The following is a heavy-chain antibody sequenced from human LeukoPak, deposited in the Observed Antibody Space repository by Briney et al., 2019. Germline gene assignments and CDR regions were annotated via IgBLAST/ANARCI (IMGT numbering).Heavy chain of an antibody. D-gene: IGHD5-18*01. Sequence: TSVKVSCKASGFTFTSSAMQWVRQARGQRLEWIGWIVVGSGNTNYAQKFQERVTITRDMSTSTAYMELSSLRSEDTAVYYCASGGYVDTSMVTYFDYWGQGTLVTVSS. CDR3: ASGGYVDTSMVTYFDY. CDR1: GFTFTSSA. J-gene: IGHJ4*02. V-gene: IGHV1-58*02. CDR2: IVVGSGNT.